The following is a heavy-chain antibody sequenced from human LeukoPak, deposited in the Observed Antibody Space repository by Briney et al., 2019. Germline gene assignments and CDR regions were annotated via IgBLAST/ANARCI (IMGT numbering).Heavy chain of an antibody. D-gene: IGHD3-22*01. CDR3: ARELNEITMIVSPEGAFDI. CDR1: GYTFTSYY. J-gene: IGHJ3*02. CDR2: INPSGGST. Sequence: ASVKVSCKASGYTFTSYYMHWVRQAPGHGLEWMGIINPSGGSTSYAQKFQGRVTMTRDTSTSTVYMELSSLRSEGTAVYYCARELNEITMIVSPEGAFDIWGQGTMVTVSS. V-gene: IGHV1-46*01.